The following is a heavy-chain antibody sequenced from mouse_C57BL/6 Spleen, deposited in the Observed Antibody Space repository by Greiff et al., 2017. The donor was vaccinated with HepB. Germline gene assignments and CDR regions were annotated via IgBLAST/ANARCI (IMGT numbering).Heavy chain of an antibody. Sequence: EVQLVESGGGLVKPGGSLKLSCAASGFTFSDYGMHWVRQAPEKGLEWVAYISSGSSTIYYADTVKGGFTISRDNAKNTLFLEMTSLRSEDTAMYYCAREGFAYWGQGTLVTVSA. CDR1: GFTFSDYG. CDR2: ISSGSSTI. J-gene: IGHJ3*01. CDR3: AREGFAY. V-gene: IGHV5-17*01.